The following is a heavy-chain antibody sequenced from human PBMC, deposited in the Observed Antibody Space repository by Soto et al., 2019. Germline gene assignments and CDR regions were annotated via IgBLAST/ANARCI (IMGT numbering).Heavy chain of an antibody. CDR1: GYTFTSYA. CDR2: INAGNGNT. Sequence: ASVKVSCKASGYTFTSYAMHWVRQAPGQRLEWMGWINAGNGNTKYSQKFQGRVTITRDTSASTAYMELSSLRSEDTAVYYCAAGSLWFGELLVDYWGQGTLVTVSS. V-gene: IGHV1-3*01. D-gene: IGHD3-10*01. J-gene: IGHJ4*02. CDR3: AAGSLWFGELLVDY.